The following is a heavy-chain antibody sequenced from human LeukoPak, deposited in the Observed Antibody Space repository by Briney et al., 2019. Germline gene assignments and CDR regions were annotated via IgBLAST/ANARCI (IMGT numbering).Heavy chain of an antibody. Sequence: SVKVSCKASGGNFISYAVSWVRQAPGHGLEWMGGIIPMFGTSNYAQKFQGRVTITTDESTTTAYMELSSLSSEDTAVYYCATYTLSQFWSGYYHFDYWGQGTLVSVSS. CDR1: GGNFISYA. CDR2: IIPMFGTS. CDR3: ATYTLSQFWSGYYHFDY. V-gene: IGHV1-69*05. J-gene: IGHJ4*02. D-gene: IGHD3-3*01.